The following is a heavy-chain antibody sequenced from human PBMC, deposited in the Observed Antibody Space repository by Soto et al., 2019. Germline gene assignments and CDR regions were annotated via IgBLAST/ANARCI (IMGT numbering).Heavy chain of an antibody. Sequence: PSETLSLTCTVSGGSVSSASYYWSWIRQPPGKGLERIGYIYYSGSTNYNPSLKSRVTFSLDTSKSQFSLNLSSVTAADTAVYYCARAPETPPIVRVVVPYFFDSWGQGTLVPVSS. J-gene: IGHJ4*02. CDR3: ARAPETPPIVRVVVPYFFDS. V-gene: IGHV4-61*01. CDR1: GGSVSSASYY. CDR2: IYYSGST. D-gene: IGHD3-16*02.